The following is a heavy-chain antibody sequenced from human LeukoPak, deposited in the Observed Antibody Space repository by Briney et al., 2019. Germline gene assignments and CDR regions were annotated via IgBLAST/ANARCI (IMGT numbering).Heavy chain of an antibody. J-gene: IGHJ4*02. CDR2: ISSSGSTI. CDR3: ARDFPSAVAPYFDY. CDR1: GFTFSSYE. Sequence: PGGSLRLSCAASGFTFSSYEMNWVRQAPGKGLEWVSYISSSGSTIYYADSVKGRFTISRDNAKNSLYLQMNSLRAEDTAVYYCARDFPSAVAPYFDYWGQGTLVTVSS. D-gene: IGHD6-19*01. V-gene: IGHV3-48*03.